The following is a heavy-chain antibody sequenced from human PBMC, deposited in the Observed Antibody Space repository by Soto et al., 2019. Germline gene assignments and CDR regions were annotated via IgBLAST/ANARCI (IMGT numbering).Heavy chain of an antibody. CDR2: INHSGST. D-gene: IGHD3-10*01. CDR3: ARVGYYYGSGRPNDY. CDR1: GGSFSGYY. J-gene: IGHJ4*02. Sequence: SSETLSLTCAVYGGSFSGYYWSWIRQPPGKGLEWIGEINHSGSTNYNPSLKSRVTISVDTSKNQFSLKLSSVTAADTAVYYCARVGYYYGSGRPNDYWGQGTLVTVS. V-gene: IGHV4-34*01.